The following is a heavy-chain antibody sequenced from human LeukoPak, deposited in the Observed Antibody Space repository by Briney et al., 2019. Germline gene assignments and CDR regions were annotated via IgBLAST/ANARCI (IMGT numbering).Heavy chain of an antibody. J-gene: IGHJ3*02. CDR3: ARGGHYYDSSGYYNAFDI. D-gene: IGHD3-22*01. CDR1: GDSISTFL. V-gene: IGHV4-59*01. Sequence: SETLSLTCTVSGDSISTFLWSWIRQPPGKGLEWIGYIYYSGSSNYNPSLQSRVTISVDTSKNQFSLKLTSVTAADTAVYYCARGGHYYDSSGYYNAFDIWGQGTMVTVSS. CDR2: IYYSGSS.